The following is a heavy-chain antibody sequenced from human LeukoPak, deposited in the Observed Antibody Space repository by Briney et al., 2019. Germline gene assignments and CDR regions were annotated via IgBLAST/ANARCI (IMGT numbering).Heavy chain of an antibody. CDR2: ISSSGSTI. D-gene: IGHD3-22*01. Sequence: GGSLRLSCAASGFTFSDYYMSWIRQAPGKGLEWVSYISSSGSTIYYADSVKGRFTTSRDNAKNSLYLQMNSLRAEDTAVYYCARSYYYDSSGYYYWGQGTLVTVSS. V-gene: IGHV3-11*01. CDR3: ARSYYYDSSGYYY. CDR1: GFTFSDYY. J-gene: IGHJ4*02.